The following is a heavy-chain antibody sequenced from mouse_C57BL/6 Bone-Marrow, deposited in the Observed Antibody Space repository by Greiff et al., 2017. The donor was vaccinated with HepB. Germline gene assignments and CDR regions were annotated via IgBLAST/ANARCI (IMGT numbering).Heavy chain of an antibody. Sequence: LEESGAELARPGASVKLSCKASGYTFTSYGISWVKQRTGQGLEWIGEIYPRSGNTYYNEKFKGKATLTADKSSSTAYMELRSLTSEDSAVYFCARAFYYYGSSPFAYWGQGTLVTVSA. CDR2: IYPRSGNT. CDR1: GYTFTSYG. V-gene: IGHV1-81*01. D-gene: IGHD1-1*01. J-gene: IGHJ3*01. CDR3: ARAFYYYGSSPFAY.